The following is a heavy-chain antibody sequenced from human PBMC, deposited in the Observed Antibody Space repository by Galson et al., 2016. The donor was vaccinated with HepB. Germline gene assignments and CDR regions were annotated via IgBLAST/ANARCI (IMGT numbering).Heavy chain of an antibody. D-gene: IGHD2-21*01. CDR3: TKCVYCGWGKYNFHS. J-gene: IGHJ4*02. Sequence: SLRLSCAASGYTFSAHAMSWVRQAPGKGLEWVSSISSNGFTTYYTDSVKGRFTISRDNSKNSLSLQMNSLGAEDTAVYLCTKCVYCGWGKYNFHSWGQGTVVTVSS. CDR2: ISSNGFTT. V-gene: IGHV3-23*01. CDR1: GYTFSAHA.